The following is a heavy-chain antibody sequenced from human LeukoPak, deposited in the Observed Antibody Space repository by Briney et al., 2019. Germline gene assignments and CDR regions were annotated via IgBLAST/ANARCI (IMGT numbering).Heavy chain of an antibody. V-gene: IGHV7-4-1*02. D-gene: IGHD2-2*01. Sequence: ASVKVSCKASGYTFTSYAMNWVRQAPGQGLEWMGWINTNTGNPTYAQGFTGRFVFSLDTSVSTAYLQISSLKAEDTAVYYCARRGVYCSSTSCYWGYFDYWGQGTLVTVSS. CDR1: GYTFTSYA. CDR3: ARRGVYCSSTSCYWGYFDY. CDR2: INTNTGNP. J-gene: IGHJ4*02.